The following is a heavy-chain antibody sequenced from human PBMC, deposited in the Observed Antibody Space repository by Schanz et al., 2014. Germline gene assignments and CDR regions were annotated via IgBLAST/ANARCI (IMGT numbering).Heavy chain of an antibody. D-gene: IGHD6-13*01. J-gene: IGHJ4*01. Sequence: VQLVESGGGLVKPGGSLRLSCEASGFTFITYTMNWVRQAPGKGLEWVSSISGRSSHIYYADSVKGRFSISRDNAKNSLYLQMNSLRAEDTAVYYCAREQIMAAAGLVDYWGHGTLXTVSS. CDR2: ISGRSSHI. V-gene: IGHV3-21*04. CDR3: AREQIMAAAGLVDY. CDR1: GFTFITYT.